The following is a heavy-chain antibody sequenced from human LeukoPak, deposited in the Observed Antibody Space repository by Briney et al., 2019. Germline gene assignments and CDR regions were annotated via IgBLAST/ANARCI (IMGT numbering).Heavy chain of an antibody. CDR1: GFTFRDYD. V-gene: IGHV3-11*04. J-gene: IGHJ4*02. CDR2: ISSSDTTM. CDR3: ARDRASVYYYGSGSHRAFDY. Sequence: GGSLRLSCAASGFTFRDYDMTWIRQAPGKGLEWVSYISSSDTTMYNADSVKGRFTISRDNAENSLYLQMNSLRAEDTAVYYCARDRASVYYYGSGSHRAFDYWGQGTLVTVSS. D-gene: IGHD3-10*01.